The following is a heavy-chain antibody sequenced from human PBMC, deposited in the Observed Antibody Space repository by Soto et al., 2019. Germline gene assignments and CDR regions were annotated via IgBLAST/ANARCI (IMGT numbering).Heavy chain of an antibody. CDR2: INHSGST. D-gene: IGHD4-17*01. CDR3: ARITTVTPFDY. Sequence: SETLSLTCAVYGGSFSGYYWSWIRQPPGKGLEWIGEINHSGSTNYNPSLKSRVTISVDTSKNQFSLKLSSVTAADTAVYYCARITTVTPFDYWGQGTLVTVSS. CDR1: GGSFSGYY. V-gene: IGHV4-34*01. J-gene: IGHJ4*02.